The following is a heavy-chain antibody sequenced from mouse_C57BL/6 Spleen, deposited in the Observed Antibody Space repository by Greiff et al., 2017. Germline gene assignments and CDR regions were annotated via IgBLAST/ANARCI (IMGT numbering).Heavy chain of an antibody. CDR3: ARMYDGSSYDGDY. Sequence: QVQLQQSGAELVKPGASVKISCKASGYAFSSYWMNWVKQRPGKGLEWIGQIYPGDGDTNSNGKFKGKATLTADKSSSTAYMQLSSLTSEVSSVYFCARMYDGSSYDGDYWGQGTTLTVSS. J-gene: IGHJ2*01. V-gene: IGHV1-80*01. D-gene: IGHD1-1*01. CDR1: GYAFSSYW. CDR2: IYPGDGDT.